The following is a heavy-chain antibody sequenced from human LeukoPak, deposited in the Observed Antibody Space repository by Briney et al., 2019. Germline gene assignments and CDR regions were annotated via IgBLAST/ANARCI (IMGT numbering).Heavy chain of an antibody. V-gene: IGHV3-23*01. CDR2: ISGSGGST. D-gene: IGHD6-19*01. Sequence: GGSLRLSCAASGFTFSSYAMSWVRQAPGKGLEWVSAISGSGGSTYYADSVKGRFTISRDNSKNTLYLQMNSLRAEDTAVYYCAKDYTQWLAQYYFDYWGQGTLVTVSS. CDR1: GFTFSSYA. CDR3: AKDYTQWLAQYYFDY. J-gene: IGHJ4*02.